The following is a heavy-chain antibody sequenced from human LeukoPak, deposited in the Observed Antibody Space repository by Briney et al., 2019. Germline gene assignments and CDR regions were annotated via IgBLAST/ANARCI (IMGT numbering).Heavy chain of an antibody. CDR1: GGTFSSYA. Sequence: GASVKVSCKASGGTFSSYAISWVRQAPGQGLEWMGGIIPIFGTASCAQKFQGRVTITADESTSTAYMELSSLRSEDTAVYYCARALLRYCSSTSCYWFDPWGQGTLVTVSS. V-gene: IGHV1-69*13. J-gene: IGHJ5*02. CDR3: ARALLRYCSSTSCYWFDP. CDR2: IIPIFGTA. D-gene: IGHD2-2*01.